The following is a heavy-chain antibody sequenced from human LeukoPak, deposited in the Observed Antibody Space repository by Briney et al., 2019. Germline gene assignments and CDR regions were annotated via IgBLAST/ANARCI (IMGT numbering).Heavy chain of an antibody. Sequence: ASVKLCLTSSHSTVTGSFMHRGRQSPGQGLGWMGFINPYDGGADYAHKYQGRVTMTRDTSISTAYMELSMLRSDDTAVYYCARRAAAIDFWGQGA. V-gene: IGHV1-2*07. J-gene: IGHJ4*02. CDR2: INPYDGGA. CDR1: HSTVTGSF. D-gene: IGHD2-15*01. CDR3: ARRAAAIDF.